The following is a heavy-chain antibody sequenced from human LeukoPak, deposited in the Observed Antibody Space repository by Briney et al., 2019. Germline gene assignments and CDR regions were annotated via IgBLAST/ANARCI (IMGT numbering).Heavy chain of an antibody. Sequence: SETLSLTCTVSGGSISSYYWSWIRQPPGKGLEWIGYIYYSGSTNYNPSLKSRVTISVDTSKNQFSLKLSSVTAADTAVYYCARAVGYSSSSNPFDYWGQGTLVTVSS. CDR2: IYYSGST. CDR3: ARAVGYSSSSNPFDY. J-gene: IGHJ4*02. V-gene: IGHV4-59*08. CDR1: GGSISSYY. D-gene: IGHD6-6*01.